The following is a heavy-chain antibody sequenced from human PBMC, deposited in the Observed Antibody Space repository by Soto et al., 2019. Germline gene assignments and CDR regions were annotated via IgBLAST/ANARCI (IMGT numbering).Heavy chain of an antibody. CDR2: IDPSDSYT. V-gene: IGHV5-10-1*01. CDR3: ATEPYSSSSYWFDP. Sequence: LGESLKISCKGSGYSFTSYWISWVRQMPGKGLEWMGRIDPSDSYTNYSPSFQGHVTISADKSISTAYLQWSSLKASDTAMYYCATEPYSSSSYWFDPWGQGTLVTVSS. D-gene: IGHD6-6*01. J-gene: IGHJ5*02. CDR1: GYSFTSYW.